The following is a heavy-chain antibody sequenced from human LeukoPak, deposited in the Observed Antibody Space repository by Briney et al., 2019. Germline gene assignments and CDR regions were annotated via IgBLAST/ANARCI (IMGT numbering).Heavy chain of an antibody. CDR3: AATITHDAFDI. CDR1: GGSISSGDYY. V-gene: IGHV4-30-4*01. D-gene: IGHD5-24*01. Sequence: SETLSLTCTVSGGSISSGDYYWSRIRQPPGKGLEWIGYIYYSGSTYYNPSLKSRVTISVDTSKNQFSLKLSSVTAADTAVYYCAATITHDAFDIWGQGTMVTVSS. CDR2: IYYSGST. J-gene: IGHJ3*02.